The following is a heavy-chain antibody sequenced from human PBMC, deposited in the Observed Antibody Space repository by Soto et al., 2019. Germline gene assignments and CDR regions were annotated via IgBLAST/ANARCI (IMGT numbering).Heavy chain of an antibody. Sequence: QLVESGGGLVQPGGSLRLSCAASGFTFSLYPMNWVRQAPGKGLEWLSYISPSNTTIYYADSVKGRFTISRDNANDSLDLQMNGLRDDDTAVYYGARVGRGFCSSARCYTDGFDLWGQGTVVTVST. CDR1: GFTFSLYP. CDR3: ARVGRGFCSSARCYTDGFDL. CDR2: ISPSNTTI. V-gene: IGHV3-48*02. D-gene: IGHD2-2*01. J-gene: IGHJ3*01.